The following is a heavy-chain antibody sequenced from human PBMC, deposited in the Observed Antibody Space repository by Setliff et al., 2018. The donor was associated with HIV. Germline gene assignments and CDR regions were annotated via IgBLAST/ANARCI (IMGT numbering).Heavy chain of an antibody. Sequence: SETLSLTCTVSGGSTDSGSYYWAWIRQPPGKGLEWIGSMYYTGSTYYNPSLKSRVTISIDTSKNQFSLKLNSVTAADTAVYYCARYGGSYSSHWFDPWGQGTLVTVSS. V-gene: IGHV4-39*01. CDR2: MYYTGST. CDR1: GGSTDSGSYY. D-gene: IGHD1-26*01. J-gene: IGHJ5*02. CDR3: ARYGGSYSSHWFDP.